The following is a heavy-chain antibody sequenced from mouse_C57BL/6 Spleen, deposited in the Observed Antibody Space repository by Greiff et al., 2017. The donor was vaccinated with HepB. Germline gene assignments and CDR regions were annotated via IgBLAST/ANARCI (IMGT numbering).Heavy chain of an antibody. CDR2: IDPSDSYT. V-gene: IGHV1-50*01. CDR1: GYTFTSYW. Sequence: VQLQQSGAELVKPGASVKLSCKASGYTFTSYWMQWVKQRPGQGLEWIGEIDPSDSYTNYNQKFKGKATLTVDTSSSTAYMQLSSLTSEDSAVYYCARRRYGSSLWYFDVWGTGTTVTVSS. J-gene: IGHJ1*03. D-gene: IGHD1-1*01. CDR3: ARRRYGSSLWYFDV.